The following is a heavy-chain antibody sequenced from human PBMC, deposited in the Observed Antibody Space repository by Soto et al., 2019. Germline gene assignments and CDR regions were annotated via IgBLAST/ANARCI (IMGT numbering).Heavy chain of an antibody. CDR3: ARAQMVRGVISYYYYYGMDV. CDR2: INQSGNT. J-gene: IGHJ6*02. D-gene: IGHD3-10*01. CDR1: GGSFSGYY. Sequence: SETLSLTCAVSGGSFSGYYWTWIRQIPGKGLEWIGEINQSGNTKYNPSLMSRVTMSVDTSKNQFSLKLSSVTAADTAVYYCARAQMVRGVISYYYYYGMDVWGQGTTVTV. V-gene: IGHV4-34*01.